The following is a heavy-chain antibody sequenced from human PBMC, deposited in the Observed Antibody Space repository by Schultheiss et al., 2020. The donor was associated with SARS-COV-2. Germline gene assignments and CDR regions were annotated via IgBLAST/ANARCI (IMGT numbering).Heavy chain of an antibody. J-gene: IGHJ4*02. CDR3: AREHAPLFDY. CDR2: IYYSGST. CDR1: GGSISSGDYY. D-gene: IGHD2-2*01. Sequence: SETLSLTCTVSGGSISSGDYYWSWIRQPPGKGLEWIGYIYYSGSTYYNPSLKSRVTISVDKSKNQFSLKLSSVTAADTAVYYCAREHAPLFDYWGQGTLVTVSS. V-gene: IGHV4-30-4*01.